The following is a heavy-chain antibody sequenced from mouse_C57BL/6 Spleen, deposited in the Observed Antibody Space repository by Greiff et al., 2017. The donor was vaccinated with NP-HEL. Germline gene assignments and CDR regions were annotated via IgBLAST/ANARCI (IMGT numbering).Heavy chain of an antibody. V-gene: IGHV1-26*01. J-gene: IGHJ2*01. CDR2: INPNNGGT. Sequence: EVKVVESGPELVKPGASVKISCKASGYTFTDYYMNWVKQSHGKSLEWIGDINPNNGGTSYNQKFKGKATLTVDKSSSTAYMELRSLTSEDSAVYYCAGTGTGFDYWGQGTTLTVSS. CDR1: GYTFTDYY. CDR3: AGTGTGFDY. D-gene: IGHD4-1*01.